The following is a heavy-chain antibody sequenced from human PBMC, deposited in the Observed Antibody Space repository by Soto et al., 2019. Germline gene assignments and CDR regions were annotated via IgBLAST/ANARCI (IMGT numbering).Heavy chain of an antibody. CDR2: IYHSGST. CDR3: ARGTYSGRNRGFDH. Sequence: SETLSLTCAVSGGSISSSNWWTWVRQPPGKGLEWIGEIYHSGSTNYNPSLNSRVTISVDKSKNHFSMKLSSVTAADTAVYYCARGTYSGRNRGFDHWGQGTLVTVS. J-gene: IGHJ4*02. D-gene: IGHD1-26*01. CDR1: GGSISSSNW. V-gene: IGHV4-4*02.